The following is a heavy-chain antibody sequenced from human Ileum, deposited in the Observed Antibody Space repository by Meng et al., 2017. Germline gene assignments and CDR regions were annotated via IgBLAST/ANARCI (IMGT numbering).Heavy chain of an antibody. CDR3: AGKDWGEGLDF. CDR2: TYYRSRWYN. Sequence: VLLRQSGPGLVKPSQTLPLTCSISGDSVSSDTGAWNWIRQSPSRGLEWLGRTYYRSRWYNNYAVSVKSRITINPDTSKNQFSLQLNSVTPDDTAVYYCAGKDWGEGLDFWDQGTLVTVSS. D-gene: IGHD7-27*01. V-gene: IGHV6-1*01. CDR1: GDSVSSDTGA. J-gene: IGHJ4*02.